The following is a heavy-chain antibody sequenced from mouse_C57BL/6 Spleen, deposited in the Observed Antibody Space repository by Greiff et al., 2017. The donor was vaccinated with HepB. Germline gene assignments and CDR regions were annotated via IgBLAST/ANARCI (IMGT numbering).Heavy chain of an antibody. D-gene: IGHD2-3*01. J-gene: IGHJ3*01. CDR2: IDPETGGT. Sequence: QVQLQQSGAELVRPGDSVTLSCKASGYTFTDYEMHRVKQTPVHGLEWIGAIDPETGGTAYNQKFKGKAILTADKSSSTAYMALRSLTSEDAAVYYCTRSRWLGGWGQGTLVTVSA. V-gene: IGHV1-15*01. CDR3: TRSRWLGG. CDR1: GYTFTDYE.